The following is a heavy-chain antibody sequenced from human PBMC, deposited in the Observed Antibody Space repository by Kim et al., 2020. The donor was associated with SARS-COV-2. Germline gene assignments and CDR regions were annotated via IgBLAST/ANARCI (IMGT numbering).Heavy chain of an antibody. V-gene: IGHV4-39*01. D-gene: IGHD3-22*01. CDR2: IYYSGST. CDR3: ASVYYYDSSGYYYSPSRGWFDP. CDR1: GGSISSSSYY. Sequence: SETLSLTCTVSGGSISSSSYYWGWIRQPPGKGLEWIGSIYYSGSTYYNPSLKSRVTISVDTSKNQFSLKLSSVTAADTAVYYCASVYYYDSSGYYYSPSRGWFDPWGQGTLVTVSS. J-gene: IGHJ5*02.